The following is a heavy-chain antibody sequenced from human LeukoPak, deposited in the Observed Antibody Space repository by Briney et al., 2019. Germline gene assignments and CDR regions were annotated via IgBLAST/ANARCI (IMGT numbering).Heavy chain of an antibody. CDR3: ARVRDNSGYDGGLDY. D-gene: IGHD5-12*01. Sequence: PSETLSLTCTVSGGSISSSSYYWGWIRQPPGKGLEWIGSASYSGNTYYNPSLKSRVTISVDTSKNQFSLKLRSVTAADTAVYYCARVRDNSGYDGGLDYWGQGSLVTVSS. CDR1: GGSISSSSYY. CDR2: ASYSGNT. J-gene: IGHJ4*02. V-gene: IGHV4-39*07.